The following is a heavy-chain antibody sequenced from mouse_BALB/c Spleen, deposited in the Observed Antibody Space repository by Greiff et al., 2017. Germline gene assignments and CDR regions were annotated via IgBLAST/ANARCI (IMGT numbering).Heavy chain of an antibody. Sequence: QVQLQQSGAELMKPGASVKISCKATGYTFSSYWIEWVKQRPGHGLEWIGEILPGSGSTNYNEKFKGKATFTADTSSNTAYMQLSSLTSEDSAVYYCAIDGYYEGFAYWGQGTLVTVSA. CDR2: ILPGSGST. J-gene: IGHJ3*01. D-gene: IGHD2-3*01. CDR1: GYTFSSYW. V-gene: IGHV1-9*01. CDR3: AIDGYYEGFAY.